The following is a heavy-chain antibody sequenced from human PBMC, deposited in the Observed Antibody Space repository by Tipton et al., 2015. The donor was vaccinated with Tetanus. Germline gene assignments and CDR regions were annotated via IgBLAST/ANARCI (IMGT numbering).Heavy chain of an antibody. D-gene: IGHD2-2*02. V-gene: IGHV4-39*02. J-gene: IGHJ4*02. CDR3: ARGGGYQLLYGDY. CDR1: GGSISSSSYY. CDR2: IYYSGST. Sequence: TLSLTCTVSGGSISSSSYYWGWIRQPPGKGLEWIGSIYYSGSTYYNPSLKSRVTISVDTSKNQFSLRLSSVTAADTAVYYCARGGGYQLLYGDYWGQGTLVTVSS.